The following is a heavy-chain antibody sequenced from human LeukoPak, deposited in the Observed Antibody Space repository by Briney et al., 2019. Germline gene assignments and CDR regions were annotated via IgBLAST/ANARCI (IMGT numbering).Heavy chain of an antibody. Sequence: ASETLSLTCAVYGGSFSGYYWSWIRQPPGKGLEWIGEINHSGSTSYNPSLKSRVTISIDTSKKQFSLKLSSVTAADTAVYYCATRGKLVWFGDQLNYTYMDVWGKGTTVTVSS. CDR1: GGSFSGYY. V-gene: IGHV4-34*01. D-gene: IGHD3-10*01. CDR2: INHSGST. J-gene: IGHJ6*03. CDR3: ATRGKLVWFGDQLNYTYMDV.